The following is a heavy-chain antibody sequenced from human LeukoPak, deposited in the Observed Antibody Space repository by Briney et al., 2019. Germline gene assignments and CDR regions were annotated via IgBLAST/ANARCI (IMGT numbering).Heavy chain of an antibody. CDR3: ARVLLRVTGYPVGY. D-gene: IGHD3-9*01. CDR1: GYTFSGYY. Sequence: GASVNVSCKASGYTFSGYYMHWVRQAPGQGLEWMGWINPNSGGTNYAQKFQGRVTMTRDTSISTAYTELSRLRSDDTAVYYCARVLLRVTGYPVGYWGQGTLVTVSS. J-gene: IGHJ4*02. V-gene: IGHV1-2*02. CDR2: INPNSGGT.